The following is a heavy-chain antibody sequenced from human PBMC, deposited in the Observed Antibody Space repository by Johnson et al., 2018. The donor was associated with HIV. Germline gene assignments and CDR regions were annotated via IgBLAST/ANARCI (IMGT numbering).Heavy chain of an antibody. CDR2: IKQDGSEK. D-gene: IGHD1-1*01. Sequence: VQLVESGGGLVQPGGSLRLSCVASGFTVSSNYMSWVRQAPGKGLEWVANIKQDGSEKYYVDSVEGRFTISRDGSKNTLYLHMNSLKTEDTGVYYCTTGLYWNDAFNIWGQGTMVSVSS. J-gene: IGHJ3*02. V-gene: IGHV3-7*03. CDR3: TTGLYWNDAFNI. CDR1: GFTVSSNY.